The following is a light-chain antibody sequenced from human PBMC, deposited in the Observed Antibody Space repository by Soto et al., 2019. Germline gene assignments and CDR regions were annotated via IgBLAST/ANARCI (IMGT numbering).Light chain of an antibody. CDR2: EGS. V-gene: IGLV2-23*03. CDR3: CSYAGSSTFVI. CDR1: SSDVGSYNL. Sequence: QSVLTQPASVSGSPGQSITISCTGTSSDVGSYNLVSWYLQHPGKAPKLMIYEGSKRPSGVSNRFSGSKSGNTASLTISGLQAEDEADYYCCSYAGSSTFVIFGGGTQLTVL. J-gene: IGLJ2*01.